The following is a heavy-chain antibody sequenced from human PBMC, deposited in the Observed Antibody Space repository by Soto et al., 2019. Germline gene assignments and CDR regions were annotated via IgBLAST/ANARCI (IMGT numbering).Heavy chain of an antibody. CDR2: IIPILNTV. J-gene: IGHJ4*02. Sequence: SVKVSRKASGGTFSTYTISRVRQAPGQGLEWMGRIIPILNTVNYAQKFQGRVTITADKSTSTAYMELSSLRSEDTAVYYCAKDPSPVAGYYFDYWGQGTLVTVSS. CDR3: AKDPSPVAGYYFDY. CDR1: GGTFSTYT. V-gene: IGHV1-69*08. D-gene: IGHD6-19*01.